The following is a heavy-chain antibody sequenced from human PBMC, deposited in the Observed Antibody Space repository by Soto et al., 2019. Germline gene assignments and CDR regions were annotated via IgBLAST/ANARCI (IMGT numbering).Heavy chain of an antibody. J-gene: IGHJ6*02. CDR2: MNPNSGNT. D-gene: IGHD1-1*01. CDR3: AIEWTTYSMDF. V-gene: IGHV1-8*01. Sequence: QVQLVQSGAEVKKPGASVKVSCKASGYTFTSYDINWVRQATGQGLEWMGWMNPNSGNTGYAQKSQGRVSMTTKTSISTVYMGLRSLRSEDTTVYYCAIEWTTYSMDFWGQGTTVTVSS. CDR1: GYTFTSYD.